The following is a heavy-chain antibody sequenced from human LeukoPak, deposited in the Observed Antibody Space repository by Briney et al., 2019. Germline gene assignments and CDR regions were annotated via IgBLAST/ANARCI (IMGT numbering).Heavy chain of an antibody. CDR2: ISSSGSTI. D-gene: IGHD3-10*01. CDR3: ARDLGLLWFGELSP. J-gene: IGHJ5*02. CDR1: GFTFSSYE. V-gene: IGHV3-48*03. Sequence: VGSLRLSCAASGFTFSSYEMNRVRHGLGKGLEWVSYISSSGSTIYYADSVKGRFTVSRDNAKNSLYLQMNSLRAEDTAVYYCARDLGLLWFGELSPWGQGTLVTVSS.